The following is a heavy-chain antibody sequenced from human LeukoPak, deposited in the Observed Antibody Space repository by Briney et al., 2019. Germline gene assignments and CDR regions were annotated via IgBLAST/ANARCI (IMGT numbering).Heavy chain of an antibody. D-gene: IGHD3-3*01. J-gene: IGHJ3*02. V-gene: IGHV4-34*01. CDR1: GGSFSGYY. CDR2: INHSGST. Sequence: SETLSLTCAVYGGSFSGYYWSWIRQPPGKGLEWIGEINHSGSTNYNPSLKSRVTISVDTSKNQFSLKLSSVTAADTAVYYCASAVAEYYDFWSGTTYIDAFDIWGQGTMVTVSS. CDR3: ASAVAEYYDFWSGTTYIDAFDI.